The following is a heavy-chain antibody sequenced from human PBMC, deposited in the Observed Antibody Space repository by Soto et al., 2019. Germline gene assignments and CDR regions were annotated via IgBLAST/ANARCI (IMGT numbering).Heavy chain of an antibody. CDR2: ISAYNGNT. CDR1: GYTFTSYG. Sequence: QVQLVQSGAEVKKPGASVKVSCKDSGYTFTSYGISWVRQAPGQGLEWMGWISAYNGNTKYAQKLQGRVTMTTAKSTSTAYMELRSLRSEDTAVSYCARDLAVALIDYWGQGTLVTVSS. D-gene: IGHD6-19*01. CDR3: ARDLAVALIDY. V-gene: IGHV1-18*01. J-gene: IGHJ4*02.